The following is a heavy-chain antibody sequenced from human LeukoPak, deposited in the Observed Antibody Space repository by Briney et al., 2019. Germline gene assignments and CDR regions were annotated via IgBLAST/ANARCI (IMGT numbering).Heavy chain of an antibody. CDR3: AKGGDGYNYYFDY. Sequence: GGSLRLSCAASGFTFSSYAMSWVRQAPGKGLEWVSGISGSGGSIRYADSVKGRFIISRDNSKNTLYLQMISLRAEDTAVYYCAKGGDGYNYYFDYWGQETLVTVSS. CDR1: GFTFSSYA. D-gene: IGHD5-24*01. CDR2: ISGSGGSI. V-gene: IGHV3-23*01. J-gene: IGHJ4*02.